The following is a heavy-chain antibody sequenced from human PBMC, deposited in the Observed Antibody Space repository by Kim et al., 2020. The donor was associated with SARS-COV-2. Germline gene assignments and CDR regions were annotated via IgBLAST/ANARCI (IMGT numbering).Heavy chain of an antibody. J-gene: IGHJ5*02. Sequence: GGSLRLSCAASGFTFSSYAMSWVRQAPGKGLEWVSAISGSGGSTYYADSVKGRFTISRDNSKNTLYLQMNSLRAEDTDVYYCAKDGARTGGYCSGGSCMGFDPWGQGTLVTVSS. D-gene: IGHD2-15*01. CDR2: ISGSGGST. CDR3: AKDGARTGGYCSGGSCMGFDP. V-gene: IGHV3-23*01. CDR1: GFTFSSYA.